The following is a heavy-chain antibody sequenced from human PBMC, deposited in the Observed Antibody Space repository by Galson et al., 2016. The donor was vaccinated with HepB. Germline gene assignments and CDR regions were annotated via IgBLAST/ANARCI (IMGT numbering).Heavy chain of an antibody. CDR3: VRVLGFTMGGGVTHNWFAP. CDR2: IFHSGST. J-gene: IGHJ5*02. CDR1: GYSISSGYY. D-gene: IGHD3-10*01. V-gene: IGHV4-38-2*01. Sequence: SETLSLTCAVSGYSISSGYYWGWIRQPPGKGLEWIGSIFHSGSTFSIPSLKSRVALSVDTSKNQFSLKLTTATAADTAVYYCVRVLGFTMGGGVTHNWFAPWGQGILVTVSS.